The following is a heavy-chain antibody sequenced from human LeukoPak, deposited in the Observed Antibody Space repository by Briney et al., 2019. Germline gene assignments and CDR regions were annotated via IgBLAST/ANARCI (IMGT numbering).Heavy chain of an antibody. CDR1: GGSISSYY. D-gene: IGHD3-10*01. CDR3: ARGGEYGSGSYYKY. Sequence: SETLSLTCSVSGGSISSYYWTWIRQPPGKGLEWIGYIHYTGSTNYNPSLKSRVTILVDTSKNQFSLKLTSVTAADTAVYYCARGGEYGSGSYYKYWGQGTLVTVSS. J-gene: IGHJ4*02. V-gene: IGHV4-59*08. CDR2: IHYTGST.